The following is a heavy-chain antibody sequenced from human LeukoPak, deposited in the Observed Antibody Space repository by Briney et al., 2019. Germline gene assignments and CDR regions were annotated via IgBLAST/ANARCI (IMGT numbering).Heavy chain of an antibody. V-gene: IGHV3-23*01. CDR1: GFTFNNYA. J-gene: IGHJ4*02. D-gene: IGHD3-16*01. Sequence: GGSLRLSCAASGFTFNNYALAWVRQTPEKGLECVSAISGDGVSPYYVDSVRGRFTISRDNSKNTLYLQMNSLRAEDTAVYYCARDLRISDYWGQGTLVTVSS. CDR2: ISGDGVSP. CDR3: ARDLRISDY.